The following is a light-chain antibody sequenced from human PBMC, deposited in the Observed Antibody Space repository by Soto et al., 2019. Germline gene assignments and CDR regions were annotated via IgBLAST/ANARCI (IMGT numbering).Light chain of an antibody. CDR2: DNN. CDR3: QSYDSSLSGSYV. CDR1: SSNIGAGYD. Sequence: QSVLTQPPSMSGAPGQRVTISCTGSSSNIGAGYDVHWYQQLPGTAPKVLIYDNNSRPSGVPDRISGSKSGTSASLAITGLQAEDEADYYCQSYDSSLSGSYVFGTGTKVTVL. J-gene: IGLJ1*01. V-gene: IGLV1-40*01.